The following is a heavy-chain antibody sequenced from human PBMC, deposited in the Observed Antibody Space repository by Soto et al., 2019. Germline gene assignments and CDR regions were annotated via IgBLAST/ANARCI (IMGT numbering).Heavy chain of an antibody. CDR3: ATSYGSGSRPFDY. V-gene: IGHV1-69*02. J-gene: IGHJ4*02. Sequence: QVQLVQSGAEVKKSGSSVRVSCKASGGTFNSYTLSWVRQAPGQRLEWMGRIIPMPSMSTYAQKFQGRVSIIADKSTNTVYLDLSSLRSDDTAIYYCATSYGSGSRPFDYWGQGTLVTVSS. CDR2: IIPMPSMS. CDR1: GGTFNSYT. D-gene: IGHD3-10*01.